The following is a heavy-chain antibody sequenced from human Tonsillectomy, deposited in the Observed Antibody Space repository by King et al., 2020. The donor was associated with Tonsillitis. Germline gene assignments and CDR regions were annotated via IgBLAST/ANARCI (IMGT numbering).Heavy chain of an antibody. V-gene: IGHV4-4*07. J-gene: IGHJ3*02. CDR1: GDSISSYY. Sequence: QVQLQESGPGLVKPSETLSLTCTVSGDSISSYYWSWIRQPAGKGLEWIGRIYISGSTIYNPSLKNRVTMSVDTSKNQFSLKLSSVTAADTAVYYCARVGEWELHRSPVVVFDIWGQGTMVTVSS. CDR2: IYISGST. CDR3: ARVGEWELHRSPVVVFDI. D-gene: IGHD1-26*01.